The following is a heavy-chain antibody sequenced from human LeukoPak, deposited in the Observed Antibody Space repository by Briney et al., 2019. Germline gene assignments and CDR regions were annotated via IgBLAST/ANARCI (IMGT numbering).Heavy chain of an antibody. CDR1: GYSFTTYW. CDR2: IYPADSAA. V-gene: IGHV5-51*01. J-gene: IGHJ5*02. Sequence: GESLKISCKGSGYSFTTYWIGWVRQMPGKGLEWMGNIYPADSAAKYSPSFQGQVTISADKSISTAYLQWSSLKASDTAMYYCASARLVRGVIRWFDPWGQGTLVTVSS. CDR3: ASARLVRGVIRWFDP. D-gene: IGHD3-10*01.